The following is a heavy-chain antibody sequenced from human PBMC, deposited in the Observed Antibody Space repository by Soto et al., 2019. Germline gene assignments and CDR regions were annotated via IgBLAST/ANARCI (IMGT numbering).Heavy chain of an antibody. CDR3: ARECSSADGSGFDH. Sequence: QVQLQESGPGLVKPSETLSLTCIVSRGSISSYYWSWIRQSPGKGLEWIGKVYYIGNTKYNPSLKSRVTISVDTSKTQFSLRLNSVTTADTALYYCARECSSADGSGFDHWGQGILVTVSA. D-gene: IGHD2-15*01. J-gene: IGHJ4*02. CDR2: VYYIGNT. CDR1: RGSISSYY. V-gene: IGHV4-59*01.